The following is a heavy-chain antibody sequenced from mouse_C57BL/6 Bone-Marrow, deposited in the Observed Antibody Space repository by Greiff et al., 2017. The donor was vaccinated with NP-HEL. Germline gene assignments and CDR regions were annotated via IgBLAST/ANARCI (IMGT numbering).Heavy chain of an antibody. CDR2: ISYDGSN. D-gene: IGHD2-4*01. CDR3: ARDRYYDYLFDY. V-gene: IGHV3-6*01. J-gene: IGHJ2*01. Sequence: VQLVESGPGLVKPSQSLSLTCSVTGYSITSGYYWNWIRQFPGNKLEWMGYISYDGSNNYNPSLKNRISITRDTSKNQFFLKLNSVTTEDTATYYCARDRYYDYLFDYWGQGTTLTVSS. CDR1: GYSITSGYY.